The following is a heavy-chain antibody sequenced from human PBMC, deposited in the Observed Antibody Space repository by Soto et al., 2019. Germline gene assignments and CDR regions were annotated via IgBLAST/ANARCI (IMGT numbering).Heavy chain of an antibody. D-gene: IGHD2-15*01. CDR3: VVAAQPYYFDY. Sequence: QVQLMQARDGVKKPGASVTVSCKASGYTFTSYGFSWVRQAPGQGLEWMGWITTYNGNTNYAQKLQGRVTMTTDTSTITAYMELRSLRSDDTAVYYCVVAAQPYYFDYWGQGTLVTVSS. CDR1: GYTFTSYG. J-gene: IGHJ4*02. V-gene: IGHV1-18*01. CDR2: ITTYNGNT.